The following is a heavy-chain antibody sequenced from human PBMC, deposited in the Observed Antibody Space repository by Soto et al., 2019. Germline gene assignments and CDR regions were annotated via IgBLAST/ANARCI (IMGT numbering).Heavy chain of an antibody. CDR1: GGSISSGGYY. Sequence: QVQLRESGPGLVKPSQTLSLTCTVSGGSISSGGYYWSWIRQHPGKGLEWIGYIYYSGSTYYNPSLKSRVTISVDTSKNQFSLKLSSVTAADTAVYYCAIRNGSGSYYVDYWGQGTLVTVSS. CDR2: IYYSGST. CDR3: AIRNGSGSYYVDY. J-gene: IGHJ4*02. D-gene: IGHD3-10*01. V-gene: IGHV4-31*03.